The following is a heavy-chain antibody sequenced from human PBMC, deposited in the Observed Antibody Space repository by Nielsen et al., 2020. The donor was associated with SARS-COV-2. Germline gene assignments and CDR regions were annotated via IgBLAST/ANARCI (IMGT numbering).Heavy chain of an antibody. Sequence: SETLSLTCTVSGGSISSGGYYWSWIRQHPGKGLEWIGYIYYSGSTNYNPSLKSRVTISVDTSKNQFSLKLSSVTAADTAVYYCARLPRDTIFGVVKYGMDVWGQGTTVTVSS. CDR2: IYYSGST. V-gene: IGHV4-31*03. CDR1: GGSISSGGYY. CDR3: ARLPRDTIFGVVKYGMDV. D-gene: IGHD3-3*01. J-gene: IGHJ6*02.